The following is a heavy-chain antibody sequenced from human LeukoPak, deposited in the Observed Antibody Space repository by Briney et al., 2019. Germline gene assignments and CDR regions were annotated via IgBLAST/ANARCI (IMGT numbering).Heavy chain of an antibody. Sequence: GGSVKVSCKASGYTFTSYYMHWVRQAPGQGLEWLGIINPSGGSTSYAQKFQGRVTMTRDTSTSTVYMELSSLRSEDTAVYYCARGGLQIIAFDIWGQGTMVTVSS. CDR3: ARGGLQIIAFDI. D-gene: IGHD5-24*01. CDR2: INPSGGST. J-gene: IGHJ3*02. CDR1: GYTFTSYY. V-gene: IGHV1-46*01.